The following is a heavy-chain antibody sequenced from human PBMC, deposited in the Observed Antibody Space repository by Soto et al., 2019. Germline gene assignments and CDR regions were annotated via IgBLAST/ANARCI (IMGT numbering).Heavy chain of an antibody. V-gene: IGHV3-23*01. J-gene: IGHJ6*02. CDR1: EFTFSSYS. CDR3: ARGHFGVTMDV. CDR2: VNGGGDIT. D-gene: IGHD3-3*01. Sequence: GGSLRLSCAASEFTFSSYSMIWVRQAPGKGLEWVSGVNGGGDITYYADSVKGRFTISRDNSKNTLYLQVNSLRAEDTAVFYCARGHFGVTMDVWGQGTTVTVSS.